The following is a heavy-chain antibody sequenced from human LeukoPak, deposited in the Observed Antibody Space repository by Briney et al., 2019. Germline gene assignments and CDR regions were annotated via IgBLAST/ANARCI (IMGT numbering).Heavy chain of an antibody. V-gene: IGHV3-48*02. J-gene: IGHJ4*02. Sequence: GSLRLSCAASGFTFTSYSMSWVRQAPGKGLEWVSYISSSSSTIYYADSVKGRFTISRDNAKNSLYLQMNSLRDEDTAVYYCAKSDTYRFDYWGQGTLVTVSS. D-gene: IGHD3-16*02. CDR1: GFTFTSYS. CDR3: AKSDTYRFDY. CDR2: ISSSSSTI.